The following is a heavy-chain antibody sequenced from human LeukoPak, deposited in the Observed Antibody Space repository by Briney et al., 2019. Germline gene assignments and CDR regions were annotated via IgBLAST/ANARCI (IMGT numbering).Heavy chain of an antibody. CDR3: ARGTYYYGSGSYPF. J-gene: IGHJ4*02. D-gene: IGHD3-10*01. Sequence: ASVKVSCKASGYTFTSYDINWVRQATGQGLGWMGWMNPNSGNTGYAQKFQGRVTMTRNTSISTAYMELSSLRSEDTAVYYCARGTYYYGSGSYPFWGQGTLVTVSS. CDR1: GYTFTSYD. V-gene: IGHV1-8*02. CDR2: MNPNSGNT.